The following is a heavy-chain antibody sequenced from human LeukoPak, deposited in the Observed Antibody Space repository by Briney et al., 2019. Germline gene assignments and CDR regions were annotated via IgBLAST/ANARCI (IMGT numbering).Heavy chain of an antibody. J-gene: IGHJ4*02. CDR2: ISSSGST. Sequence: PSETLSLTCSVSGGSISGYYWSWIRQPAGKGLECIGRISSSGSTNYNPSLKSRVTMSVDTSKNQFFLKLSSVTAADTAVYYCARSPRRPHFYSSGSYYYYFDYWGQGTLVTVSS. CDR3: ARSPRRPHFYSSGSYYYYFDY. V-gene: IGHV4-4*07. D-gene: IGHD3-10*01. CDR1: GGSISGYY.